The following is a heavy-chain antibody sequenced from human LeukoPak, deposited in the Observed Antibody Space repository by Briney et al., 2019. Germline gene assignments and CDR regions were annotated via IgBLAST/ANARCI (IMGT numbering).Heavy chain of an antibody. Sequence: PGGSLRLSCAASGFSFSSYNMNWLRQAPGKGLEWVSYISISSSLAYYADSVKGRFTISRDNAKNSLYLQMNSLRAEDTAAYYCARSSITMVRGVIKSTTSWYHYYNMDVWGKGTTVTVSS. V-gene: IGHV3-48*04. J-gene: IGHJ6*03. D-gene: IGHD3-10*01. CDR3: ARSSITMVRGVIKSTTSWYHYYNMDV. CDR1: GFSFSSYN. CDR2: ISISSSLA.